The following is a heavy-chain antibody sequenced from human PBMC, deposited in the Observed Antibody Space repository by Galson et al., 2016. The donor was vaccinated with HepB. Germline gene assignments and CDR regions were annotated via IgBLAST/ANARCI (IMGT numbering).Heavy chain of an antibody. V-gene: IGHV3-23*01. D-gene: IGHD6-25*01. Sequence: SLRLSCAASGFTLSHYAMNWVRQAPGKGLEWVSAISGSGVSTFYADSVKGLFTISRVNSKNTLYLQMSSLRAEDTAVYYCARVPYSSGVLFFSRVNAYYYMDVWGKGTTVTVSS. CDR2: ISGSGVST. J-gene: IGHJ6*03. CDR1: GFTLSHYA. CDR3: ARVPYSSGVLFFSRVNAYYYMDV.